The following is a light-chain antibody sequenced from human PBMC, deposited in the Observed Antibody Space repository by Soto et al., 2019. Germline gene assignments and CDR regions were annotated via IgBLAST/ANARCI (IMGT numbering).Light chain of an antibody. CDR3: QQRSNWPPAIT. CDR2: DAS. CDR1: QSVSSY. V-gene: IGKV3-11*01. J-gene: IGKJ5*01. Sequence: EIVLTQSPATLSLSPGERATLSCRASQSVSSYLAWYQQKPGQAPRLLIYDASNRATGIPARFSGSGSGTDFTLTISSLAPEDFAVYYCQQRSNWPPAITCGQGTRLEIK.